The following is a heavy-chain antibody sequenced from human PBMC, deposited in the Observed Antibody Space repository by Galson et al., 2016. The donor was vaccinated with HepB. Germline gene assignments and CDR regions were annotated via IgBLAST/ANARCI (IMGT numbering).Heavy chain of an antibody. CDR3: ARDGATAMVFYYYYYMDV. CDR1: GFTFSSYG. J-gene: IGHJ6*03. Sequence: SLRLSCAASGFTFSSYGMHWVRQAPGKGLEWVAVMWFDGSNKNYADSVKGRFTISRDNSKNTLFLQMNSLRAEDTAVYYCARDGATAMVFYYYYYMDVWGKGTTVTVSS. D-gene: IGHD5-18*01. V-gene: IGHV3-30*19. CDR2: MWFDGSNK.